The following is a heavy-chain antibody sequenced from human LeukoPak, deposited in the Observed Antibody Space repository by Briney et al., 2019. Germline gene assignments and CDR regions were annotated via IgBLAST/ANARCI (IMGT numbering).Heavy chain of an antibody. CDR2: ISYDGSNK. J-gene: IGHJ4*02. CDR1: GFTFSSYG. D-gene: IGHD3-10*01. V-gene: IGHV3-30*18. CDR3: AKDLESGPMVRGDY. Sequence: GGSLRLSCAASGFTFSSYGMHWVRQAPGKGLEWVAVISYDGSNKYYADSVKGRFTISRDNSKNTLYLQMNSLRAEDTAVYYCAKDLESGPMVRGDYWGQGTLVTVSS.